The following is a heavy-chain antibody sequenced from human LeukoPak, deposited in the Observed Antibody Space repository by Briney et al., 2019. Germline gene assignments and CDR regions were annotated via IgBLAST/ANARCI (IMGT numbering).Heavy chain of an antibody. D-gene: IGHD3-9*01. Sequence: PSETLSLTCTVSGGSISSGGYYWSWIRQHPGKGLEWIGYIYYSGSTYYNPSLKSRVTISVDTSKNQFSLKLSSVTAADTAVYYCVRARPNYDILTGLFDYWGQGTLVTVSS. V-gene: IGHV4-31*03. CDR3: VRARPNYDILTGLFDY. CDR2: IYYSGST. CDR1: GGSISSGGYY. J-gene: IGHJ4*02.